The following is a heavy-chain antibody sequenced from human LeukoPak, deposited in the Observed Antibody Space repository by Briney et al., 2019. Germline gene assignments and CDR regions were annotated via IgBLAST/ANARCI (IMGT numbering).Heavy chain of an antibody. J-gene: IGHJ4*02. CDR1: GFSFSTQR. CDR2: INIDERIT. CDR3: ARDYGGNSGTDY. D-gene: IGHD4-23*01. V-gene: IGHV3-74*01. Sequence: PGGSLRLSCVASGFSFSTQRMHWVRQAPGKGLVWVSYINIDERITGYADSVKGRFTISRDNGKNTLYLQMNSLRVEDTAVYYCARDYGGNSGTDYWGQGTLVTVSS.